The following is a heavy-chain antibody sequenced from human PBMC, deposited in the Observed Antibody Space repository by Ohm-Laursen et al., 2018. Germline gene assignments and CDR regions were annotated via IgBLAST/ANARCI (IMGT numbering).Heavy chain of an antibody. CDR1: GDSISSYY. D-gene: IGHD6-19*01. CDR3: ARLSDWHPFDY. CDR2: IYSSGST. J-gene: IGHJ4*02. Sequence: SETLSLTCTVSGDSISSYYWSWIRQPAGKGLEWIGRIYSSGSTNYNPSLKSRATISVDTSKNQFSLKLSSVTAADTAVYYCARLSDWHPFDYWGQGTLVTVSS. V-gene: IGHV4-4*07.